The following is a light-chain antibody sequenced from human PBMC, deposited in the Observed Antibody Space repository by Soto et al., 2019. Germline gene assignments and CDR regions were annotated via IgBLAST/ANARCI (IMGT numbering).Light chain of an antibody. V-gene: IGKV3-11*01. CDR3: QQRSNWPP. CDR2: DAS. Sequence: EIVLTQSPATLSLSPGERATLSCRASQSVSSYLAWYQQKPGQAPRLLIYDASNRATGIPARFSGSGSGTDLTLTISSLEPDDFAVYYCQQRSNWPPFGQGTRLEIK. J-gene: IGKJ5*01. CDR1: QSVSSY.